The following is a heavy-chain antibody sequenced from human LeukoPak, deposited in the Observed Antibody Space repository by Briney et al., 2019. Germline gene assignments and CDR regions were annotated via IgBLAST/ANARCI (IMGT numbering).Heavy chain of an antibody. CDR3: AKDRPLGHPGEWLFSNWFDP. D-gene: IGHD3-3*01. J-gene: IGHJ5*02. CDR1: GFLFNNYA. Sequence: HPGGSLRLSCAASGFLFNNYAMSWVRQAPGKGPEWVSGISGSGGSTHYADSVKGRFTISRDNSKNTLYLQMNSLRAEDTAVYYCAKDRPLGHPGEWLFSNWFDPWGQGTLVTVSS. V-gene: IGHV3-23*01. CDR2: ISGSGGST.